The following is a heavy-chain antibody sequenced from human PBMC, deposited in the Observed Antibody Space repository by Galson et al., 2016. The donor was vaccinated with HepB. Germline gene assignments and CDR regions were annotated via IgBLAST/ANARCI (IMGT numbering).Heavy chain of an antibody. D-gene: IGHD3-9*01. V-gene: IGHV4-34*01. Sequence: SETLSLTCAVYGGSFSGYYWTWLRQPPGRGLEWIGDINHSGSANYNPSLKSRVTISVDSSKKQFSLKVINVTAADTAVYYCARGPPRYFDWMRQGGMDFWGQGTTVIV. J-gene: IGHJ6*02. CDR2: INHSGSA. CDR1: GGSFSGYY. CDR3: ARGPPRYFDWMRQGGMDF.